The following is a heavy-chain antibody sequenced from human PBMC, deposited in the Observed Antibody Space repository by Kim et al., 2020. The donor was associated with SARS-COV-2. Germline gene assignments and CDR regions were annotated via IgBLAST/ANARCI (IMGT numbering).Heavy chain of an antibody. Sequence: GGSLRLSCAASGFTFSSYWMSWVRQAPGKGLEWVSTINQDGSEKYYVDSVKGRFTISRDNAKNSLYLQMNSLRAEDTAVYYCARVLGYFDGALYYYYYGMDVWGQGTTVTVSS. V-gene: IGHV3-7*01. CDR1: GFTFSSYW. D-gene: IGHD3-9*01. CDR2: INQDGSEK. J-gene: IGHJ6*02. CDR3: ARVLGYFDGALYYYYYGMDV.